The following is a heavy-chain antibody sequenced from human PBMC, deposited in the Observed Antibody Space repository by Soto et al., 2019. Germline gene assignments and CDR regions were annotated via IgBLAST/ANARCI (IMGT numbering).Heavy chain of an antibody. V-gene: IGHV4-59*01. CDR3: ARVDLDCGGDCCLDY. J-gene: IGHJ4*02. CDR2: IYYSGST. Sequence: SETLSLTCTVSGGSISSYYWSWIRQPPGKGLEWIGYIYYSGSTNYNPSLKSRVTISVDTSKNQFSLKLSSVTAADTAVYYCARVDLDCGGDCCLDYWGQGTLVTVSS. D-gene: IGHD2-21*02. CDR1: GGSISSYY.